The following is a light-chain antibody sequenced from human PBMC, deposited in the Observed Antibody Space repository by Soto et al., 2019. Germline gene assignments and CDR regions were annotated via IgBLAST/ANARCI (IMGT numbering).Light chain of an antibody. Sequence: EIVLTQSPATLSLSPGERATLSCRASPSVTNYLAWYQQKPGQAPRLVIYGAFNRATGIPARFSGSGSGTDFTLTISSLEPEDSATYFCHQYDDLPYTFGQGTSLHIK. CDR3: HQYDDLPYT. J-gene: IGKJ2*01. CDR2: GAF. V-gene: IGKV3-11*01. CDR1: PSVTNY.